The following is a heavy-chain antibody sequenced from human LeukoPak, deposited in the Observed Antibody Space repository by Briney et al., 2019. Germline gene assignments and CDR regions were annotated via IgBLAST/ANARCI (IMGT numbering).Heavy chain of an antibody. J-gene: IGHJ4*01. CDR3: AKKPATIQFPLYI. CDR1: GFSFSTYD. Sequence: GGSLRLSCVGSGFSFSTYDMGWVRQTPGKGLEWVSAISTTGGYTEDADSVKGRFTISRDNSQNTLFLQMHSLRAEDTAVYYCAKKPATIQFPLYIWGQGTRVT. V-gene: IGHV3-23*01. CDR2: ISTTGGYT. D-gene: IGHD2-2*02.